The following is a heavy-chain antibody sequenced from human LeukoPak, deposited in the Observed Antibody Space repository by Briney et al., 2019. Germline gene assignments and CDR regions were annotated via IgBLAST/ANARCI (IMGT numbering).Heavy chain of an antibody. Sequence: GGSLRLSCAASGFTFDGYAMHWVRQAPGKGLEWVSGISWNSGTIGYADSVKGRFTISRDNAKNSLYLQMNSLRAEDTALYYCAIAQGGYYSNFDYWGQGTLVTVSS. V-gene: IGHV3-9*01. CDR2: ISWNSGTI. D-gene: IGHD3-22*01. CDR3: AIAQGGYYSNFDY. CDR1: GFTFDGYA. J-gene: IGHJ4*02.